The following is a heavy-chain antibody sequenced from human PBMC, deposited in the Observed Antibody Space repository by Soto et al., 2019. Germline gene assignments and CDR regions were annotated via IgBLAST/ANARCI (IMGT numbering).Heavy chain of an antibody. CDR3: TSLSGNGGY. V-gene: IGHV3-74*01. D-gene: IGHD5-12*01. CDR2: IKSDGSRT. J-gene: IGHJ4*02. CDR1: GFTFSDYW. Sequence: EVQLVEFGGGLVQPGGSLRLSCAGSGFTFSDYWNDWVRQVPGKGLAWVSRIKSDGSRTSYADSVRGRFTISRDNAKNTLYLQMNSLRAEDTAVYYCTSLSGNGGYWGQGTQVTVSS.